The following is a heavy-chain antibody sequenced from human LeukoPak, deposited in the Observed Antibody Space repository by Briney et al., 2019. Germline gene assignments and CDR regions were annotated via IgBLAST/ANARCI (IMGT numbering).Heavy chain of an antibody. J-gene: IGHJ4*02. CDR2: INNNGGTR. CDR1: GFTFSTYT. D-gene: IGHD5-18*01. Sequence: GGSLRLSCSASGFTFSTYTMHWVRQAPGKGLEYVSAINNNGGTRYYADSVKGRFTISRDNSKNTLYLQMSSLRTEDTALYYCVRLVDTTIINDYWGQGTLVTVSS. V-gene: IGHV3-64D*06. CDR3: VRLVDTTIINDY.